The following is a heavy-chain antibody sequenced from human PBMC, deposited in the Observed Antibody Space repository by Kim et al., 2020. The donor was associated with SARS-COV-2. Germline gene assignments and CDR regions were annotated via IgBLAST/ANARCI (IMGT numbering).Heavy chain of an antibody. V-gene: IGHV3-30*09. CDR2: IAYDGIIK. Sequence: GGSLRLSCAASGFSFSSYAMHWVRQAPGKGLEWLALIAYDGIIKNYADSVKGRFAISRDNSKNTLSVQMNSLRGEDTAVYYCARGGVTVARALDFWGQGTLVTVSS. CDR3: ARGGVTVARALDF. J-gene: IGHJ4*02. CDR1: GFSFSSYA. D-gene: IGHD2-21*02.